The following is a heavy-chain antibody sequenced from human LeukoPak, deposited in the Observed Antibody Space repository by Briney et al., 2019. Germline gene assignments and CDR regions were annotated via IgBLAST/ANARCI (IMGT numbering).Heavy chain of an antibody. CDR1: GFTFSSYS. Sequence: PGGSLRLSCAASGFTFSSYSTNWVRQAPGKGLEWVSSISSSSSYIYYADSVKGRFTISRDNAKNSLYLQMNSLRAEDTAVYYCARDQRDLDYYDSSGPNDYWGQGTLVTVSS. CDR2: ISSSSSYI. CDR3: ARDQRDLDYYDSSGPNDY. J-gene: IGHJ4*02. D-gene: IGHD3-22*01. V-gene: IGHV3-21*01.